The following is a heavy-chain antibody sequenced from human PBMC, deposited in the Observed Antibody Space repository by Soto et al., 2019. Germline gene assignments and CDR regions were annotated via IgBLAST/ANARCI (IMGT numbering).Heavy chain of an antibody. J-gene: IGHJ5*02. Sequence: SETLSLTCTVSGGSISSYYWSWIRQPPGKGLEWIGYIYYSGSTNYNPSLKSRVTISVDTSKNQFSLKLSSVTAADTAVYYCARDQDSSSWYDNPFDPWGQGTLVTVSS. CDR1: GGSISSYY. V-gene: IGHV4-59*01. D-gene: IGHD6-13*01. CDR2: IYYSGST. CDR3: ARDQDSSSWYDNPFDP.